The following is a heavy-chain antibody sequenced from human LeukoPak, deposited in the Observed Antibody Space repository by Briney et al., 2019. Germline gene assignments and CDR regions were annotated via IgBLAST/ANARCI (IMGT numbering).Heavy chain of an antibody. Sequence: SQTLSLTCAISGFRFSSNCAAWSCLTPSPSRVLESRGRTYCRATWYDDYAESVKSRITFNADTSKNLFALRLNSVTPDDTSGYYCARDHGSSWFPLGYWGQGTLVSVSS. V-gene: IGHV6-1*01. D-gene: IGHD6-13*01. CDR1: GFRFSSNCAA. CDR2: TYCRATWYD. CDR3: ARDHGSSWFPLGY. J-gene: IGHJ4*02.